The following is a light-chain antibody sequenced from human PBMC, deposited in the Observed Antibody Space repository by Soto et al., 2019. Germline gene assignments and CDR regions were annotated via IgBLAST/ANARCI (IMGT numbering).Light chain of an antibody. CDR1: SSDVGTYNY. CDR2: EVN. J-gene: IGLJ1*01. Sequence: QSALTQPPSASGSPGQSVTISCTATSSDVGTYNYVSWYQQHPVKAPKLMIYEVNKRPAGVPDRVSGSKSGIMASLTVSGLQAEDEADYYCSSYAGNNNLYVFGTGTKVTVL. V-gene: IGLV2-8*01. CDR3: SSYAGNNNLYV.